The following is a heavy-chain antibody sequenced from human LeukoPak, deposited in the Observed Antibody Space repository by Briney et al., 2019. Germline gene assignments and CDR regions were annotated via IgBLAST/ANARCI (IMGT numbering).Heavy chain of an antibody. CDR3: AALDSATYDAFDI. CDR2: IYYSGST. V-gene: IGHV4-31*03. J-gene: IGHJ3*02. D-gene: IGHD3-22*01. Sequence: SQTLSLTCTVSGGSIISGGYLWSWIRQHPGKGLEWIGYIYYSGSTHYNSSLESRVTISVDTSKKQFSLKLSSVTAADTAVYYCAALDSATYDAFDIWGQGTMVTVSS. CDR1: GGSIISGGYL.